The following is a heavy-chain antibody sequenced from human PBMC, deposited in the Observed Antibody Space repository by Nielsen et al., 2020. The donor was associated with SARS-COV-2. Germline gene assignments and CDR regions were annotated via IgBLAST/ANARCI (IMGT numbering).Heavy chain of an antibody. Sequence: SETLSLTYTVSGGSISSYYWSWIRQPPGKGLEWIGYIYYSGSTNYNPSLKSRVTISVDTSKNQFSLKLSSVTAADTAVYYCARASWLRAQLDYWGQGTLVTVSS. V-gene: IGHV4-59*01. J-gene: IGHJ4*02. D-gene: IGHD5-12*01. CDR3: ARASWLRAQLDY. CDR2: IYYSGST. CDR1: GGSISSYY.